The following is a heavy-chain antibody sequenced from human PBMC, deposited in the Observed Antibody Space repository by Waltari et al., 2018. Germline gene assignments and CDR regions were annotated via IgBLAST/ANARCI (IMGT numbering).Heavy chain of an antibody. Sequence: EVQLLESGGGLVQPGGSLRLSCAASGFTFRNYALNWVRQAPGKGLEWCSKIGERGDTTYYADSVKDRFTVSRDNSKNTLSLRMNSLRAEDTAIYYCARPYYYDNSGYYPFDRWGQGTLVTVSS. CDR2: IGERGDTT. V-gene: IGHV3-23*01. J-gene: IGHJ4*02. CDR1: GFTFRNYA. CDR3: ARPYYYDNSGYYPFDR. D-gene: IGHD3-22*01.